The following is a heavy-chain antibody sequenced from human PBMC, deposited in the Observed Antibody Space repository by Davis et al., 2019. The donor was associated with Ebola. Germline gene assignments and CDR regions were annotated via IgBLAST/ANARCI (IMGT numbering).Heavy chain of an antibody. D-gene: IGHD3-10*01. CDR2: INPNSGGT. V-gene: IGHV1-2*02. J-gene: IGHJ3*02. Sequence: AASVKVSCKASGYTFTGYYMHWVRRAPGQGLEWMGWINPNSGGTNYAQKFQGRVTMTRDTSISTAYMELSRLRSDDTAVYYCASFITMVRGGDVFDIWGQGTMVTVSS. CDR1: GYTFTGYY. CDR3: ASFITMVRGGDVFDI.